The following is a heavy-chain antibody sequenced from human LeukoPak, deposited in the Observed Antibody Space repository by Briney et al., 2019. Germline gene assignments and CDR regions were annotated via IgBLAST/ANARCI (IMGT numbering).Heavy chain of an antibody. V-gene: IGHV3-48*02. CDR2: ISSSSSTI. CDR1: GFTFSSYS. D-gene: IGHD3-10*01. J-gene: IGHJ5*02. Sequence: GGSLRLSCAASGFTFSSYSMNWVRQAPGKGLEWVSYISSSSSTIYYADSVKGRFTISRDNAKNSLYLQMNSLGDEDTAVYYCARDQDGSGSYYNWFDPWGQGTLVTVSS. CDR3: ARDQDGSGSYYNWFDP.